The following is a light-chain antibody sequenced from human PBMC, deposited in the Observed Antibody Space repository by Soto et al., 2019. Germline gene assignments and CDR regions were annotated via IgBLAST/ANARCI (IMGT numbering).Light chain of an antibody. CDR1: QSGNNT. J-gene: IGKJ2*01. Sequence: EIILTQSPASLSVSPGERATLSCRARQSGNNTLAWYPQKPGQAPSLLIYGESTCGTGIPGRFRGSGSGTESTLPLSSLLSEDFAVYLRRQYNNFATYTFGQRTQMEI. CDR2: GES. CDR3: RQYNNFATYT. V-gene: IGKV3D-15*01.